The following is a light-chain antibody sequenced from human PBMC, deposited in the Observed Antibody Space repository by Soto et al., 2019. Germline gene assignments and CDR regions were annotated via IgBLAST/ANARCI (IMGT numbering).Light chain of an antibody. CDR1: QGIRNA. J-gene: IGKJ4*01. CDR3: LHNYNYPLT. V-gene: IGKV1-6*01. Sequence: AIQMTQSPSSLSASVGDRVTITCRASQGIRNALGWYQQKPGKAPKLLIHDASTLQRGVPSRFSGSGSGTDFTLTISSLQPEDFATYYCLHNYNYPLTFGGGTKVEI. CDR2: DAS.